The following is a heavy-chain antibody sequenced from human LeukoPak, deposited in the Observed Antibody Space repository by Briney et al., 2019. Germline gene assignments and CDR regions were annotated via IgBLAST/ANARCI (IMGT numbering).Heavy chain of an antibody. CDR3: ARVLSPFDYFDY. CDR2: IYYSGST. D-gene: IGHD3-10*01. CDR1: GGSISSSSYY. V-gene: IGHV4-39*07. Sequence: SETLSLTCTVSGGSISSSSYYWGWIRQPPGKGLEWIGSIYYSGSTYYNPSLKSRVTISVDTSKNQFSLKLSSVTAADTAVYYCARVLSPFDYFDYWGQGTLVTVSS. J-gene: IGHJ4*02.